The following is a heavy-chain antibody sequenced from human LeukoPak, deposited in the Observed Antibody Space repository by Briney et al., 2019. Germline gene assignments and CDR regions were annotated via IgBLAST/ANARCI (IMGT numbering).Heavy chain of an antibody. Sequence: SETLSLTCTVSGGSISSGSYYWSWIRQPAGKGLEWIGRIYTSGSTNYNPSLKSRVTISVDTSKNQFPLKLSSVTAADTAVYYCARCDRYYFDYWGQGTLVTVSS. D-gene: IGHD1-14*01. CDR3: ARCDRYYFDY. V-gene: IGHV4-61*02. J-gene: IGHJ4*02. CDR2: IYTSGST. CDR1: GGSISSGSYY.